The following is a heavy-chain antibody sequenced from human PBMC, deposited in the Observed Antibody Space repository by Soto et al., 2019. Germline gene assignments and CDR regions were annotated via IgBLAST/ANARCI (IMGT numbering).Heavy chain of an antibody. D-gene: IGHD6-13*01. Sequence: SETLSLTCTVSSGSITADYWSWIRQPPGKGLEWIGYIYYSGSTNYNPSLKSRVTISVDTSKNQFSLKLSSVTAADTAVYYCARDNYSSSWYYFDYWGQGTLVTVSS. CDR2: IYYSGST. CDR1: SGSITADY. CDR3: ARDNYSSSWYYFDY. J-gene: IGHJ4*02. V-gene: IGHV4-59*01.